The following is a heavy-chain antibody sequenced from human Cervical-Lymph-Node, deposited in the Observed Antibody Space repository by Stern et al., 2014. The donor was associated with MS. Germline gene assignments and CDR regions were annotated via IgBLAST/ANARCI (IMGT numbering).Heavy chain of an antibody. CDR2: ISAYNGNT. J-gene: IGHJ6*02. CDR3: ALRGSYYYYGMDV. Sequence: VQLVESGAEVKKPGASVKVSCKASGFTFSSYGITWVRQAPGQGLEGMGWISAYNGNTNYAQKLQGRVTMTTDTSTSTAYMELRSLRSDDTAVYYCALRGSYYYYGMDVWGQGTTVTVSS. V-gene: IGHV1-18*01. CDR1: GFTFSSYG.